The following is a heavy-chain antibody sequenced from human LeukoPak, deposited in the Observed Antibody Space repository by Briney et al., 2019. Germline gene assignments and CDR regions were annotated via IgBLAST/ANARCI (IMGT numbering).Heavy chain of an antibody. D-gene: IGHD5-12*01. CDR3: ARATGYSGYDRAIY. Sequence: GGSLRLSCAASGFTFSSYWMSWVRQAPGKGLEWVANIKQDGSEKYYVDSVKGRFTISRDNAKNSLYLQMNSLRAEDTAVYYCARATGYSGYDRAIYWGQGTLVTVSS. CDR1: GFTFSSYW. CDR2: IKQDGSEK. V-gene: IGHV3-7*03. J-gene: IGHJ4*02.